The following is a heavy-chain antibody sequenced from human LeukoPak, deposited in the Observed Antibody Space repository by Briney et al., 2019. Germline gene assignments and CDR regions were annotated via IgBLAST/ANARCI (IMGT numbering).Heavy chain of an antibody. Sequence: ASVKASCKASGYTFTGYYMHWVRQAPGQGLEWMGWINPNSGGTNYAQKFQGRVTMTRDTSISTAYMELSRLRSDDTAVYYCARDPLVVVPAAIIGNWFDPWGQGTLVTVSS. CDR3: ARDPLVVVPAAIIGNWFDP. V-gene: IGHV1-2*02. CDR1: GYTFTGYY. CDR2: INPNSGGT. D-gene: IGHD2-2*02. J-gene: IGHJ5*02.